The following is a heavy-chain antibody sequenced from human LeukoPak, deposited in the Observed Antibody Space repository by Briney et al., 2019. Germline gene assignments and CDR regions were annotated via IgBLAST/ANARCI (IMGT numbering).Heavy chain of an antibody. Sequence: SETLSLTCTVSGGSISSSRYYGGWIRQPPGKGLEWIGSKYYSGSTYYNPSLKNRVTISVDTSKNQFSLKLSSVTAADTAVYYCASYPLAYCGGDCYHDWGQGTLVTVSS. V-gene: IGHV4-39*01. CDR2: KYYSGST. CDR3: ASYPLAYCGGDCYHD. D-gene: IGHD2-21*02. CDR1: GGSISSSRYY. J-gene: IGHJ4*02.